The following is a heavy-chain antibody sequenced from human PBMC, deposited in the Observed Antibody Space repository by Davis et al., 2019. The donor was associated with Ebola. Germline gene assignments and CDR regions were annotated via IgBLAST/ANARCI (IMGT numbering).Heavy chain of an antibody. V-gene: IGHV3-15*01. CDR3: TTVTWRGEFDN. CDR1: GLTFTNAW. D-gene: IGHD3-16*01. Sequence: GESLKISCVASGLTFTNAWMSWVRQAPGKGLEWVGRITNKAAGGTTDYAAPVKGRFSISTDDSKNTLYLQMNSLKTEDTAVYYCTTVTWRGEFDNWGQGILVTVSS. J-gene: IGHJ4*02. CDR2: ITNKAAGGTT.